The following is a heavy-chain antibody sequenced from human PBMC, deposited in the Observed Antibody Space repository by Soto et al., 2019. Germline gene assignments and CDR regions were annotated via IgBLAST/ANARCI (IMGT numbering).Heavy chain of an antibody. CDR2: VSYSGSP. V-gene: IGHV4-39*01. J-gene: IGHJ4*02. D-gene: IGHD1-20*01. Sequence: QQQQGPGLVKSSETLSLTCTVSGGSISSSHHWGWIRQPPGKGLEWIGSVSYSGSPYYSPSFKSRITISVDTSKNQFSLRVRSVTATDTAVYFCARHYNTGAFFDYWGQGILVTVSS. CDR1: GGSISSSHH. CDR3: ARHYNTGAFFDY.